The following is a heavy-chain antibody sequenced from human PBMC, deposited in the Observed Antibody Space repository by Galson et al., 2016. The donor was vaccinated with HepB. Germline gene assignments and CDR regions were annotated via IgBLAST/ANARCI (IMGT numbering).Heavy chain of an antibody. CDR3: AKDSSSAL. D-gene: IGHD6-6*01. CDR2: VFYDDSRK. CDR1: GFIFSNYG. J-gene: IGHJ2*01. Sequence: SLRLSCAASGFIFSNYGMHWVRQAPGEGLEWVAVVFYDDSRKYYADFVKARFSISRDNSKSSLYLDMSSLRAEDTAVYYCAKDSSSALWGRGSLVTVSS. V-gene: IGHV3-30*18.